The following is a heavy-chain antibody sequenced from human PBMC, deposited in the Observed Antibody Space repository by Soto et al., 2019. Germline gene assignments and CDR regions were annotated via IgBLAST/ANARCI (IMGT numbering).Heavy chain of an antibody. J-gene: IGHJ4*02. CDR2: ISSSGITI. Sequence: GGSLRLSCVASEFTFSGYEMNWVRQAPGKGLEWVSYISSSGITIYYTDSVKGRFTISRDNGKKSLYLQMNSLRAEDTAVYYCVRFGGAAAGPGDYWGQGTLVTVSS. CDR3: VRFGGAAAGPGDY. V-gene: IGHV3-48*03. CDR1: EFTFSGYE. D-gene: IGHD6-13*01.